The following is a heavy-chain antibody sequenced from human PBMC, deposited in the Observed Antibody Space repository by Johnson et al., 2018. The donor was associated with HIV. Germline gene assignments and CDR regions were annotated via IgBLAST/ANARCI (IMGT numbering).Heavy chain of an antibody. V-gene: IGHV3-33*06. D-gene: IGHD6-6*01. CDR1: GFTFSSYG. J-gene: IGHJ3*02. CDR3: AKQQLVPDDAFDS. CDR2: IWYDGSNK. Sequence: QVQLVESGGGVVQPGRSLRLSCAASGFTFSSYGMHWVRQAPGKGLEWVAVIWYDGSNKYYADSVTGRFTISRDNSKNTLYLQMNSLRAEDTAVYYCAKQQLVPDDAFDSWGQGTMVNVSS.